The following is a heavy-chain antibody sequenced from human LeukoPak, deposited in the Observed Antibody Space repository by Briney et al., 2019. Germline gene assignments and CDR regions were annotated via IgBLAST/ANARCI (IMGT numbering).Heavy chain of an antibody. CDR2: IYYSGST. V-gene: IGHV4-61*01. CDR1: GGSISSGSYY. J-gene: IGHJ4*02. CDR3: ARLTDSYYYDSSGYGGFDY. D-gene: IGHD3-22*01. Sequence: PSETLSLTCTVSGGSISSGSYYWSWIRQPPGKGLEWIGYIYYSGSTNYNPSLKSRVTISVDTSKNQFSLKLSSVTAADTAVYYCARLTDSYYYDSSGYGGFDYWGQGTLVTVSS.